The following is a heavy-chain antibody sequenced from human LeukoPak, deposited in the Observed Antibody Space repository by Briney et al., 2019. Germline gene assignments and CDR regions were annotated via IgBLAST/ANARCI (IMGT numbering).Heavy chain of an antibody. D-gene: IGHD3-10*01. V-gene: IGHV3-23*01. J-gene: IGHJ4*02. CDR1: GFTFSSYA. Sequence: PGGSLRLSCAASGFTFSSYAMSWVRQAPGKGLEWVSAISGSGGSTYYADSVKGRFTISRDNSKNTLYLQMNSLRAEDTAVYYCANPPRMLSGGVIIPRDYWGQGTLVTVSS. CDR2: ISGSGGST. CDR3: ANPPRMLSGGVIIPRDY.